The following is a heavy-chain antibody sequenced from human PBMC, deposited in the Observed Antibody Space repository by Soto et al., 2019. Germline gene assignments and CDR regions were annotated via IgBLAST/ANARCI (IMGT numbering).Heavy chain of an antibody. CDR3: ARVVLGENWFDP. CDR2: IYHSGST. Sequence: QLQLQASGSGLVKPSQTLSLTCAVSGGSISSGGYSWSWIRQPPGKGLEWIGYIYHSGSTYYTPSLKSRVSISVDRSKNQFSLKLSSVTAADTAVYYCARVVLGENWFDPWGQGTLVTVSS. V-gene: IGHV4-30-2*01. J-gene: IGHJ5*02. CDR1: GGSISSGGYS. D-gene: IGHD6-6*01.